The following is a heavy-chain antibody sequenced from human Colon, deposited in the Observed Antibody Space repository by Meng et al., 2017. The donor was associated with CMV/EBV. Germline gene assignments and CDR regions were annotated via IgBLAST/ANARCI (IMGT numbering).Heavy chain of an antibody. J-gene: IGHJ4*02. D-gene: IGHD6-13*01. CDR1: CGSFSGYY. Sequence: VQLPQGGVGLCQASENLSFPCAVYCGSFSGYYWSWNRQPPGKGLKGIGEINLSGSTNYNPSLKSRVTISVDTSKNQFSLKLSSVTAADTAVYYRASILFAAAAGGWGGYWGQGTLVTVSS. CDR3: ASILFAAAAGGWGGY. CDR2: INLSGST. V-gene: IGHV4-34*01.